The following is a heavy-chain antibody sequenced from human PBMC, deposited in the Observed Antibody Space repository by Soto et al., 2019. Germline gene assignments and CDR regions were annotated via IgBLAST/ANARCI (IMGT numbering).Heavy chain of an antibody. CDR2: IFYSGST. CDR1: GGSINSGGYY. CDR3: ARNSITKKIDY. D-gene: IGHD2-2*01. Sequence: QVQLQESGPGLVKPSQTLSLSCSVSGGSINSGGYYWTWIRQHPGKGLVWLGNIFYSGSTSYNPSLKSRLTISIDTSKTHFPLKLSSVTAADTALYYCARNSITKKIDYWGQGTLVTVSS. V-gene: IGHV4-31*03. J-gene: IGHJ4*02.